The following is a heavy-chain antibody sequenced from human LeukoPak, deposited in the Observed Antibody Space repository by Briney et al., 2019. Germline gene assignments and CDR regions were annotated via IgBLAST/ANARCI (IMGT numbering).Heavy chain of an antibody. D-gene: IGHD5-24*01. CDR1: RGTLSSYA. V-gene: IGHV1-69*04. CDR2: IIPIFGIA. J-gene: IGHJ4*02. Sequence: SVHVSCKPSRGTLSSYAISWVRQAPGQGLEWMGRIIPIFGIANYAQKFQGRVTITADKSTSTAYMELSSLRSEDTAVYCCASAPRDGYQHSAWWGQGTLVTVSS. CDR3: ASAPRDGYQHSAW.